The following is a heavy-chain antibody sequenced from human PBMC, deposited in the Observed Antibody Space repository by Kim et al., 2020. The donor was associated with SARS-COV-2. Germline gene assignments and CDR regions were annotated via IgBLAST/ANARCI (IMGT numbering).Heavy chain of an antibody. J-gene: IGHJ4*02. V-gene: IGHV3-49*02. CDR3: TRAYNLYSSSWYDY. D-gene: IGHD6-13*01. Sequence: YDASVKGRFTISRDDSKGIAYLQMNSLKTEDTAVYYCTRAYNLYSSSWYDYWGQGTLVTVSS.